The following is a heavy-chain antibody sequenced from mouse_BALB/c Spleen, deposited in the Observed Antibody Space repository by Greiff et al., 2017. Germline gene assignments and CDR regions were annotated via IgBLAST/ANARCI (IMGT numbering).Heavy chain of an antibody. CDR1: GFNIKDTY. CDR3: ASMITPYYYAMDD. CDR2: IDPANGNT. D-gene: IGHD2-4*01. Sequence: EVQLQQSGAELVKPGASVKLSCTASGFNIKDTYMHWVKQRPEQGLEWIGRIDPANGNTKYDPKFQGKATITADTSSNTAYLQLSSLTSEDTAVYYCASMITPYYYAMDDWGQGTSVTVSS. J-gene: IGHJ4*01. V-gene: IGHV14-3*02.